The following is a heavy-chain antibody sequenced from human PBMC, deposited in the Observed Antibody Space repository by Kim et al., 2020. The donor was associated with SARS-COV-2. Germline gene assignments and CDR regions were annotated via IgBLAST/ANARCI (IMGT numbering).Heavy chain of an antibody. D-gene: IGHD2-15*01. V-gene: IGHV1-69*13. Sequence: SVKVSCKASGGTFSSYAISWVRQAPGQGLEWMGGIIPIFGTANYAQKFQGRVTITADESTSTAYMELSSLRSEDTAVYYCARAWPRGGDYYGMDVWGQGTTVTVSS. CDR2: IIPIFGTA. CDR3: ARAWPRGGDYYGMDV. CDR1: GGTFSSYA. J-gene: IGHJ6*02.